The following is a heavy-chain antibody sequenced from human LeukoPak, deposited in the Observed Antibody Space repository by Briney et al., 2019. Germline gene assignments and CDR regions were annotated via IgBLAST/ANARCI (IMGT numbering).Heavy chain of an antibody. CDR1: GGSFSSYY. Sequence: SETLSLTCVVYGGSFSSYYWSWIRQPPGKRLEWIGEINYSGSTDYNPSLKSRVTISVDTSKNQFSLRLSSVTAADTAVYYCARVSSYGPKVDYWGQGTLVTVSS. CDR3: ARVSSYGPKVDY. CDR2: INYSGST. D-gene: IGHD5-18*01. J-gene: IGHJ4*02. V-gene: IGHV4-34*01.